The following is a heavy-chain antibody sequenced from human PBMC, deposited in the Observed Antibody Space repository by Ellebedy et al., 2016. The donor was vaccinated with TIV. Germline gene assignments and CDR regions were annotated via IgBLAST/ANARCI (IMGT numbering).Heavy chain of an antibody. D-gene: IGHD4-17*01. V-gene: IGHV1-46*01. CDR1: GYTVTSYY. CDR2: INPSGGST. CDR3: ARVVLPTVTVRNYGMDV. J-gene: IGHJ6*02. Sequence: ASVKVSCXASGYTVTSYYMHWVRQAPGQGLAWMGIINPSGGSTRYAQKFQGRVTMTRDTSTSTVYMELSSLRSEDTAVYYCARVVLPTVTVRNYGMDVWGQGTAVIVSS.